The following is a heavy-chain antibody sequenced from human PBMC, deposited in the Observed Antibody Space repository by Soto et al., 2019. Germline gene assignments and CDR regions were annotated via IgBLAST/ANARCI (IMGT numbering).Heavy chain of an antibody. CDR1: GFTFSSYG. CDR2: IWYDGSNK. V-gene: IGHV3-33*01. Sequence: PGGSLRLSCAASGFTFSSYGMHWVRQAPGKGLEWVAVIWYDGSNKYYADSVKGRFTISRDNSKNTLYLQMNSLRAEDTAVYYCARVHAVYDFWTGYTTHNWFDPWGQGTLVTVSS. D-gene: IGHD3-3*01. CDR3: ARVHAVYDFWTGYTTHNWFDP. J-gene: IGHJ5*02.